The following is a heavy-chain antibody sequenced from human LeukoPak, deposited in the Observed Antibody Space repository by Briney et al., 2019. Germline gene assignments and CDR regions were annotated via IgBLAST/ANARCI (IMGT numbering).Heavy chain of an antibody. CDR1: GGSFSGYY. Sequence: PSETLSLTCAVYGGSFSGYYLSCIREPPGKGLEWIGEMNHSGRTNYKPSLKSRVPISGDTSKNQFSLPLSSVTAADTAGYYCARGGNDNWFDPWGQRPRDSVS. CDR2: MNHSGRT. CDR3: ARGGNDNWFDP. J-gene: IGHJ5*02. V-gene: IGHV4-34*01.